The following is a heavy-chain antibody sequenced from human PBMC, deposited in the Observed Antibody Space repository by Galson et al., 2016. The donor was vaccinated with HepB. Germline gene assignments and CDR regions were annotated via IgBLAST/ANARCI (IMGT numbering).Heavy chain of an antibody. CDR2: IDPSDSYV. J-gene: IGHJ4*02. D-gene: IGHD2-15*01. V-gene: IGHV5-10-1*01. Sequence: QSGAEVKKPGESLRISCKGSGYSFTSYWINWVRQMPGKGLEWMGRIDPSDSYVNYSPSFQGHVTMSADRSINTAYLQWSSLRASDTAMYYCARREVLREGYLDYWGQGTQVTVAS. CDR1: GYSFTSYW. CDR3: ARREVLREGYLDY.